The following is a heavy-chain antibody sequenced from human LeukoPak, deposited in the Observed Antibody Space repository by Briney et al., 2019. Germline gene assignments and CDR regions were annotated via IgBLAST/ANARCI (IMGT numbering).Heavy chain of an antibody. Sequence: GGSLRLSCVASGFTFSSYDMHWVRQATGKGLEWITAIDPAGNTGYSDSVKGRFTISRENAKSSLFLQMNSLRAADTAVYYCVREPSYTGTWWYPDLWGRGTLVTVSS. J-gene: IGHJ2*01. V-gene: IGHV3-13*01. CDR3: VREPSYTGTWWYPDL. D-gene: IGHD1-14*01. CDR2: IDPAGNT. CDR1: GFTFSSYD.